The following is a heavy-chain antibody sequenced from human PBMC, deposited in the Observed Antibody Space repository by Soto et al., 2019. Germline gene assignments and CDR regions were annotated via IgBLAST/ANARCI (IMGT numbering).Heavy chain of an antibody. CDR2: IYYSGST. CDR3: ARAVSDRLQIYYYYYGMDV. Sequence: SETLSLTCTVSGGSISSGGYYWSWIRQHPGKGLEWIGYIYYSGSTYYNPSLKSRVTISVDTSKNQFSLKLSSVTAADTAVYYCARAVSDRLQIYYYYYGMDVWGQGTTVTVSS. J-gene: IGHJ6*02. V-gene: IGHV4-31*03. CDR1: GGSISSGGYY. D-gene: IGHD4-4*01.